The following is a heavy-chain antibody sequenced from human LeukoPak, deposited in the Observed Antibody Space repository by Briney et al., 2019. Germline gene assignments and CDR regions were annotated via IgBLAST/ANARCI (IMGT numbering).Heavy chain of an antibody. CDR1: GGSISSYY. J-gene: IGHJ4*02. D-gene: IGHD4-11*01. Sequence: SETLSLTCTVSGGSISSYYWSWIRQPPGKGLEWIGYIYYSGSTNYNTSLKSRVTISVDTSKNQFSLKLSSVTAADTAVYYCARDGIEDYSNYDHYFDYWGQGTLVTVSS. CDR3: ARDGIEDYSNYDHYFDY. CDR2: IYYSGST. V-gene: IGHV4-59*01.